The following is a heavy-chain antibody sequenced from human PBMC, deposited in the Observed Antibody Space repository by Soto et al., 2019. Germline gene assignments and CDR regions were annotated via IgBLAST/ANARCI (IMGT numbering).Heavy chain of an antibody. Sequence: QVQLVQSGAEVKKPGSSVKVSCKASGGTFSSYAISWVRQAPGQGLEWMGGIIPIFGTANYAQKFQGRVTITADKSTSTAYLELSSLRSEDTAVYYCARIKPGTTPTSGLGYWGQGTLVTVSS. D-gene: IGHD1-7*01. CDR3: ARIKPGTTPTSGLGY. CDR1: GGTFSSYA. CDR2: IIPIFGTA. V-gene: IGHV1-69*06. J-gene: IGHJ4*02.